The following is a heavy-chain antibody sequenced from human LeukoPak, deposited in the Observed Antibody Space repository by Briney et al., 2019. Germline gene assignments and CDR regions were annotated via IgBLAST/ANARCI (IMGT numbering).Heavy chain of an antibody. Sequence: PSETLSLTCTVSGGSISSSSYYWGWIRQPPGKGLEWIGSIYYSGSTYYNPSLKSRVTISVDTSKNQFSLKLSSMTAADTAVYYCARAGGQWLIWGQGTLVTVSS. CDR1: GGSISSSSYY. CDR3: ARAGGQWLI. D-gene: IGHD6-19*01. J-gene: IGHJ4*02. V-gene: IGHV4-39*07. CDR2: IYYSGST.